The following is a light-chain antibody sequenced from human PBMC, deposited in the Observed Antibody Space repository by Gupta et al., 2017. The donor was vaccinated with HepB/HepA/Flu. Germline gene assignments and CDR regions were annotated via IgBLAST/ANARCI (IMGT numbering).Light chain of an antibody. V-gene: IGKV2-28*01. J-gene: IGKJ3*01. CDR2: SVS. Sequence: DIMLTQSPLSLPVTPGEPASISCRSSQRLLNSDGYAFLDWYQQKPGQSPQLLIYSVSNRAPGVPDRFTGSGSDTEFTLKINKVEAEDVAIYYCMQARRPPFTFGPGTKVDI. CDR1: QRLLNSDGYAF. CDR3: MQARRPPFT.